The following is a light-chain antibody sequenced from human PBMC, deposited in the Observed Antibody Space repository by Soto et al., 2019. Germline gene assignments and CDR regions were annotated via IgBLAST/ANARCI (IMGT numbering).Light chain of an antibody. Sequence: QSVLTQPASVSGSPGQSITISCTGTSSDVGSYNLVSWYHQHPGKAPKLMIYEVSKRPSGVSNRFSGSKSGNTASLTISGLQAEDEADYYCCSYAGSSTLVFGTGTKLTVL. CDR2: EVS. CDR1: SSDVGSYNL. J-gene: IGLJ1*01. V-gene: IGLV2-23*02. CDR3: CSYAGSSTLV.